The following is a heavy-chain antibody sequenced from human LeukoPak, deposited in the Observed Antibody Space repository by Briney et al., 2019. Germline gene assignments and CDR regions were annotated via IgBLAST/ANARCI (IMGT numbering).Heavy chain of an antibody. V-gene: IGHV4-59*12. CDR2: IYYSGST. CDR3: ARGVVAVADTAGYFDY. D-gene: IGHD6-19*01. Sequence: SETLSLTCTVSGGSISSYYWSWIRQPPGKGLEWIGYIYYSGSTNYNPSLKSRVTISVDTSKNQFSLKLSSVTAADTAVYYCARGVVAVADTAGYFDYWGQGTLVTVSS. J-gene: IGHJ4*02. CDR1: GGSISSYY.